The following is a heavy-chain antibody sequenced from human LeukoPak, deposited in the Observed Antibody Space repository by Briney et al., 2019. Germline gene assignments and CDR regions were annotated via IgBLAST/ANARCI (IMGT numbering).Heavy chain of an antibody. Sequence: PGGSLRLSCAASGFTFSSYEMNWVRQAPGKGLEWVSYISSSGSTIYYADSVKGRFTISRDNAKNSLYLQMNSLRAEDTGVYYCARERAVAGTLHVFDNWGQGTLVTVSS. J-gene: IGHJ4*02. D-gene: IGHD6-19*01. V-gene: IGHV3-48*03. CDR3: ARERAVAGTLHVFDN. CDR2: ISSSGSTI. CDR1: GFTFSSYE.